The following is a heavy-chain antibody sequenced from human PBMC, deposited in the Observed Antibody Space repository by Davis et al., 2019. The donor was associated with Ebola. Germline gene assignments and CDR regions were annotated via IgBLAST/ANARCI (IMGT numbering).Heavy chain of an antibody. CDR3: ARESQIVVVPAATGGY. D-gene: IGHD2-2*01. CDR2: ISSSSSTI. CDR1: GFTFSSYS. J-gene: IGHJ4*02. V-gene: IGHV3-48*02. Sequence: GESLKISCAASGFTFSSYSMNWVRQAPGKGLEWVSYISSSSSTIYYADSVKGRFTISRDNAKNSLYLQMNSLRDEDTAVYYCARESQIVVVPAATGGYWGQGTLVTVSS.